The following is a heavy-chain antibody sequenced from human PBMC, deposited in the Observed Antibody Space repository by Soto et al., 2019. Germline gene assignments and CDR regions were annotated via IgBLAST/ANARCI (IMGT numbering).Heavy chain of an antibody. V-gene: IGHV4-59*01. Sequence: SETLSLTCTVSGGSISSYYWSWIRQPPGKGLEWIGYIYYSGSTNYNPSLKSRVTISVDTSKNQFSLKLSSVTAADTAVYYCARVVGYCRSTSCYGFDPWGQGTLVTVSS. CDR2: IYYSGST. CDR1: GGSISSYY. D-gene: IGHD2-2*01. CDR3: ARVVGYCRSTSCYGFDP. J-gene: IGHJ5*02.